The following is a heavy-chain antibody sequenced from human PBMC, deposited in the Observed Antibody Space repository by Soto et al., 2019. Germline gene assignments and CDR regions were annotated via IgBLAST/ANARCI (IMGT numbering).Heavy chain of an antibody. V-gene: IGHV3-30-3*01. CDR2: ISYDGSNK. CDR3: VRDIRTGDAFDI. J-gene: IGHJ3*02. Sequence: QVQLVESGGGVVQPGRSLRLSCAASGFTFSSYAMHWVRQAPGKGLEWVAVISYDGSNKYYADSVKGRFTISRDNSKNKLYLQMKRLRAEDTAVYYFVRDIRTGDAFDIWGQGTMVTVSS. CDR1: GFTFSSYA.